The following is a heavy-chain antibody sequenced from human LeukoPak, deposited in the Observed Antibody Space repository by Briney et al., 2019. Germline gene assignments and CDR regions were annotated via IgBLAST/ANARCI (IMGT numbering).Heavy chain of an antibody. J-gene: IGHJ4*02. CDR1: GGSISGSNYY. D-gene: IGHD5/OR15-5a*01. CDR2: VYQSGST. Sequence: SETLSHTCTVSGGSISGSNYYWDWIRQPPGKGLEWIGSVYQSGSTYYNPSLKSRVTISGDTSKNQFSLKLSSVTAADTAVYFCATGGGLAVSHIWGQGTLVTVSS. CDR3: ATGGGLAVSHI. V-gene: IGHV4-39*01.